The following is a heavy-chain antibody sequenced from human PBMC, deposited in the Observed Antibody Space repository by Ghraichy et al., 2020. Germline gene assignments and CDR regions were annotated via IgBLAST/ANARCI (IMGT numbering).Heavy chain of an antibody. CDR1: GGFITTTSNY. CDR2: IFYTGVT. Sequence: SETLSLTCTVSGGFITTTSNYWGWIRQTPGKGLEWIGSIFYTGVTYYNPSLSSRVTISVDTARNQFSLILSSMTAADTAIYYCASEYCRGGSCYRFFDYWGQGALVIVSS. J-gene: IGHJ4*02. D-gene: IGHD2-15*01. CDR3: ASEYCRGGSCYRFFDY. V-gene: IGHV4-39*01.